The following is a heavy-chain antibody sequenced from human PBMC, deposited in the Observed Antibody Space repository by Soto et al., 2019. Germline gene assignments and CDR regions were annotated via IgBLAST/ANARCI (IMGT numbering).Heavy chain of an antibody. V-gene: IGHV1-69*01. CDR3: ARVGPAHYYDSSGYYSPLDY. J-gene: IGHJ4*02. CDR1: GDTFSSYA. D-gene: IGHD3-22*01. CDR2: IIPMFGTA. Sequence: QVQLVQSGAEVKKPGSSVKVSCKASGDTFSSYAINWVRQAPGQGLEWMGGIIPMFGTANYAQKFKGRVTITAGESTSTVSMERSSLRAEDTAVYYCARVGPAHYYDSSGYYSPLDYWGQGTLVTVSS.